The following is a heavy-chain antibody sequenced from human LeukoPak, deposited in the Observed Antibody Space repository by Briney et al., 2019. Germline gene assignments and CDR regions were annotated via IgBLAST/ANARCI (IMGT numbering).Heavy chain of an antibody. CDR2: ISNSGYTI. J-gene: IGHJ4*02. Sequence: GGSLRLSCAASGFTFNSYEMSWVRQAPGKGLEWISYISNSGYTIYYADSVKGRFTISRDNAKNSLYLQMNSLRAEDTAVYYCARVARGLRLGELSLYYWGQGTLVTVSS. D-gene: IGHD3-16*02. CDR3: ARVARGLRLGELSLYY. CDR1: GFTFNSYE. V-gene: IGHV3-48*03.